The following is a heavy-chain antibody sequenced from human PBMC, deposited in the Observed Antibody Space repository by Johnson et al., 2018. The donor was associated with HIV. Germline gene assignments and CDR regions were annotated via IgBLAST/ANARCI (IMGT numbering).Heavy chain of an antibody. CDR2: ISWNGGYT. V-gene: IGHV3-20*04. D-gene: IGHD3-10*01. J-gene: IGHJ3*02. CDR3: ARPGGGAPDAFDI. Sequence: EVQLVESGGGVVRPGGSLRLSCAASGFTFDDYGMNWIRQFPGKGLELVSGISWNGGYTTYADSVKGRFIISRDNAKNSLYLQMNSLRAEDTALYYCARPGGGAPDAFDIWGQGTMVTVSS. CDR1: GFTFDDYG.